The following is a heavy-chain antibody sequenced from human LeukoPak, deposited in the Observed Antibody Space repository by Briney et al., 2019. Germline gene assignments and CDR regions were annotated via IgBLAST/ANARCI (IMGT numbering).Heavy chain of an antibody. J-gene: IGHJ4*01. CDR1: GYTFSGYY. CDR2: INPNSGGT. V-gene: IGHV1-2*02. CDR3: ATEVTD. D-gene: IGHD5-18*01. Sequence: DASVPVSCKASGYTFSGYYMHWVRQAPGQGLEWMGWINPNSGGTKYAQKFQGRVTMTRDTSISTAYMELSRLRSDDTAVYYCATEVTDWGQGSLVTVSS.